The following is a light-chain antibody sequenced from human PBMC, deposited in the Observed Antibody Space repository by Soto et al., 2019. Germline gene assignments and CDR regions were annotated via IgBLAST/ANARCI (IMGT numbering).Light chain of an antibody. CDR2: GAS. Sequence: EIVLTQSPCTLSLSPGEIATLSCRASQSVSNNYLAWYQQKPGQAPRLLIYGASNRATGIPDRFSGSGSGTDFTLTISSLEPEDFAVYYCQQRSNWPPITFGHGTRLEIK. J-gene: IGKJ5*01. CDR1: QSVSNNY. V-gene: IGKV3D-20*02. CDR3: QQRSNWPPIT.